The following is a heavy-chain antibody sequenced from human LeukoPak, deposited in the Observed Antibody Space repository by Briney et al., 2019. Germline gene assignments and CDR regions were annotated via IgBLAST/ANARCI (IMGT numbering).Heavy chain of an antibody. CDR3: ARRNYGGNSGRYWYFDL. CDR1: GGSMSSYY. J-gene: IGHJ2*01. Sequence: PSETLSLTCSVSGGSMSSYYWSWVRQPPGKGLEWVGYIYLSGSTNYNPSLKNRVTISVDTSKNQFSLKLSSVTAADTAVYYCARRNYGGNSGRYWYFDLWGRGTLVTVSS. D-gene: IGHD3-10*01. V-gene: IGHV4-59*01. CDR2: IYLSGST.